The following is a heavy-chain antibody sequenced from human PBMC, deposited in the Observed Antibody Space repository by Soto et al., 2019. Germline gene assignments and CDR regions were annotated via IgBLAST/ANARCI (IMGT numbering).Heavy chain of an antibody. Sequence: SGPTLGNPTQTLTMTCTFSGFSLSTSGMCVSWIRQPPGKALEWLARIDWDDDKYYSTSLKTRLTISKDTSKNQVVLTMTNMDPVDTATYYCARPRGGDCSVNWFDPWGQGTLVTVSS. CDR1: GFSLSTSGMC. CDR3: ARPRGGDCSVNWFDP. D-gene: IGHD2-21*02. J-gene: IGHJ5*02. CDR2: IDWDDDK. V-gene: IGHV2-70*11.